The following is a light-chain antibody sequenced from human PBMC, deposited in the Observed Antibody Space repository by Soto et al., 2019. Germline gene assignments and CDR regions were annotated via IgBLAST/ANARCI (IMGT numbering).Light chain of an antibody. J-gene: IGKJ3*01. CDR3: MQALQTPLT. V-gene: IGKV2-28*01. CDR2: LGS. CDR1: QSLLHSNGYNY. Sequence: DVVMAQSQLSLPVTLGQPASISCRSSQSLLHSNGYNYLDWYLQKPGQSPQLLIYLGSNRASGVPDRFSGSGSGTDFTLKISRVEAEDVGVYYCMQALQTPLTFGPGTMVD.